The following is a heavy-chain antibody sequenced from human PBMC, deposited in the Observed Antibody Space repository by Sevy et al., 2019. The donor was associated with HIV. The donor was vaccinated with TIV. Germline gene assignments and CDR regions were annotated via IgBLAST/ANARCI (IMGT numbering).Heavy chain of an antibody. CDR2: ISSDVSHT. CDR1: GFSFNYYG. CDR3: AKDGVVRGVIHYYGMDV. D-gene: IGHD3-10*01. V-gene: IGHV3-30*18. Sequence: GGSLRLSCGASGFSFNYYGLHWVRQAPGKGLEWVAVISSDVSHTYYGDSVKGRFTLSRDNSKNMLFLQMNSLRAEDTAVYYCAKDGVVRGVIHYYGMDVWGQGTTVTVSS. J-gene: IGHJ6*02.